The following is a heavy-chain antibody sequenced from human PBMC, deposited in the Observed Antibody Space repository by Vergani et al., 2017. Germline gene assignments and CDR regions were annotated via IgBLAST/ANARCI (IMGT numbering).Heavy chain of an antibody. CDR1: GDAMSSHY. Sequence: QVQLQASGPGLLKPSETLTLICTVSGDAMSSHYWSWIRQPPGKGLEWIGYIYYNVNTNYNPSLKSRVTMSLDTSKNQLSLRLTSVTTSDTAVYYCARDRPDGYGGGVGKWFDPWGQGTLVTVSS. D-gene: IGHD3-10*02. CDR3: ARDRPDGYGGGVGKWFDP. J-gene: IGHJ5*02. CDR2: IYYNVNT. V-gene: IGHV4-59*11.